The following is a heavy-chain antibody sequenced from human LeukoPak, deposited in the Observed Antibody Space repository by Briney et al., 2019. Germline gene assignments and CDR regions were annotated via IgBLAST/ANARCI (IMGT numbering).Heavy chain of an antibody. V-gene: IGHV3-9*01. CDR1: GFTFDDYA. CDR3: AKDLDYYDSSGYPDY. Sequence: PGGSLRLPCAASGFTFDDYAMHWVRQAPGKGLEWVSGISWNSGSIGYADSVKGRFTISRDNAKNSLYLQMNSLRAEDTALYYCAKDLDYYDSSGYPDYWGQGTLVTVSS. D-gene: IGHD3-22*01. J-gene: IGHJ4*02. CDR2: ISWNSGSI.